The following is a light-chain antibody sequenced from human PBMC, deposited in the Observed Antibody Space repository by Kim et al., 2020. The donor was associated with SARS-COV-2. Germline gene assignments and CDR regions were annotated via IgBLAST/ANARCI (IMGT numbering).Light chain of an antibody. Sequence: QLVLTQSPSASASLGASVKLTCALSSGHSSYAIAWHQQQPEKGPRYLIKVNSDGSHTKGDGIPDRFSGSTSGAERYLTISSIQSEDEADYYCQTWGPGIRVFGGGTQLTVL. CDR1: SGHSSYA. CDR2: VNSDGSH. V-gene: IGLV4-69*01. J-gene: IGLJ3*02. CDR3: QTWGPGIRV.